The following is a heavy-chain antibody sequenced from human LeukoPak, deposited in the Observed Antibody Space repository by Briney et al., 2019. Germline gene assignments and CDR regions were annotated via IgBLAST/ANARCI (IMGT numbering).Heavy chain of an antibody. CDR1: GFTFSNYW. V-gene: IGHV3-7*03. D-gene: IGHD2-15*01. Sequence: GGSLRLSCIASGFTFSNYWMSWVRQAPGKGLEWVANIKQDGSEKYYVDSVKGRFSISRDNAKSSLDLQMNSLRAEDTAVYYCATTQTFDYWGQGTLVTVSS. CDR2: IKQDGSEK. J-gene: IGHJ4*02. CDR3: ATTQTFDY.